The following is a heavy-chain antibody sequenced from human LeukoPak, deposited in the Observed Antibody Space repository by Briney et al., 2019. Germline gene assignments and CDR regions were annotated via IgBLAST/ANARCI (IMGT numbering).Heavy chain of an antibody. Sequence: GGSLRLSCAASGLTFSSYSMNWVRQAPGKGLEWVSYISSSSSTIYYADSVKGRFTISRDNAKNSLYLQMNSLRAEDTAVYYCAREGCSSTSCYSGSVYYFDYWGQGTLVTVSS. J-gene: IGHJ4*02. CDR3: AREGCSSTSCYSGSVYYFDY. CDR2: ISSSSSTI. CDR1: GLTFSSYS. V-gene: IGHV3-48*01. D-gene: IGHD2-2*01.